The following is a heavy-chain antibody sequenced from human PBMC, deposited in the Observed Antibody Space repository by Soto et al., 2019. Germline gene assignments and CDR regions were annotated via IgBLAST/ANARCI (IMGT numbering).Heavy chain of an antibody. V-gene: IGHV4-39*01. J-gene: IGHJ4*02. CDR2: IYYSGST. D-gene: IGHD1-26*01. Sequence: QLQLQESGPGLVKPSETLSLTCTVSGGSISSSSYYWGWIRQPPGKGLEWIGSIYYSGSTYYNPSLKSRVTISVDTSKNQFSLKLSSVTAADTAVYYCARHFSAVTASGGYWGQGTLVTVSS. CDR1: GGSISSSSYY. CDR3: ARHFSAVTASGGY.